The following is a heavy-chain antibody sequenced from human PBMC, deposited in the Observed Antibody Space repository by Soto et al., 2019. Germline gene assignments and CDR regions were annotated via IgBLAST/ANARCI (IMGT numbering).Heavy chain of an antibody. J-gene: IGHJ4*01. CDR3: TAHTYGPYY. CDR1: GFTFSGSA. V-gene: IGHV1-58*01. Sequence: ASVKVSCKTSGFTFSGSAVQWVPQIRAQVLEWIGWIVVGSGKATYAPKFQQRVTISRDKSTNTAYLEVNSLRHGDTAIYYCTAHTYGPYYWG. CDR2: IVVGSGKA. D-gene: IGHD2-8*01.